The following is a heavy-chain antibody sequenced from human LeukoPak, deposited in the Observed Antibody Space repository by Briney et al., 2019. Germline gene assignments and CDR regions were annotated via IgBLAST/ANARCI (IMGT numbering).Heavy chain of an antibody. V-gene: IGHV3-30*18. CDR1: GFTFSSYG. J-gene: IGHJ4*02. CDR3: AKNYGDYEFDY. CDR2: IPYDGSNK. D-gene: IGHD4-17*01. Sequence: GGSLRLSCAASGFTFSSYGMHWVRQAPGKGLEWVAVIPYDGSNKYYADSVKGRFTISRDNSKNTLYLQMNSLRAEDTAVYYCAKNYGDYEFDYWGQGTLVTVSS.